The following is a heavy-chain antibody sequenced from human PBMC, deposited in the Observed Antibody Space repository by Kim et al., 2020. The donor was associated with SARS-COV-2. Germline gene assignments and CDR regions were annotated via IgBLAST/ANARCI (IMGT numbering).Heavy chain of an antibody. CDR3: ARGTRQGLSRHYYYYMDV. J-gene: IGHJ6*03. Sequence: SETLSLTCAVYGGSFSGYYWSWIRQPPGKGLEWIGEINHSGSTNYNPSLKSRVTISVDTSKNQVSLKLSSVTAADTAVYYCARGTRQGLSRHYYYYMDVWGQGTTVTVSS. V-gene: IGHV4-34*01. CDR2: INHSGST. D-gene: IGHD6-25*01. CDR1: GGSFSGYY.